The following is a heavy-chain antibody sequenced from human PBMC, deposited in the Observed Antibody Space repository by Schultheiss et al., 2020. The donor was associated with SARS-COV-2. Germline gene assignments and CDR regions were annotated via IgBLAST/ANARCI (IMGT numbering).Heavy chain of an antibody. J-gene: IGHJ6*03. CDR2: ISYDGSSK. CDR3: ARASSYYYMDV. CDR1: GFTFSNYA. V-gene: IGHV3-30*04. Sequence: GGSLRLSCAASGFTFSNYAMHWVRQAPGKGLEWLAVISYDGSSKYYADSVKGRLTISRDNSKNTLYLQMNSLRAEDTAVYYCARASSYYYMDVWGKGTTVTVSS.